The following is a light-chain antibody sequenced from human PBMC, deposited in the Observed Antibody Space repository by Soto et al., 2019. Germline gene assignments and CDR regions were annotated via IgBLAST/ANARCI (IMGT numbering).Light chain of an antibody. J-gene: IGLJ1*01. Sequence: SYELTQSPSVSVAPGQTAMITCGGDNIGSKSVHWYQQKPGQAPVLVVYDDSDRPSGIPERFSGSNSGNTASLTISGLQAEDEADYYCSSYTTDISPYVFGTGTKLTVL. CDR3: SSYTTDISPYV. CDR2: DDS. V-gene: IGLV3-21*02. CDR1: NIGSKS.